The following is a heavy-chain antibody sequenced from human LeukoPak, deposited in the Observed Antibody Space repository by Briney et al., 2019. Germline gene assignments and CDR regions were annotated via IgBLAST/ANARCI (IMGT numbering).Heavy chain of an antibody. CDR3: ASISDLLYYFDS. CDR2: SYTGGNT. CDR1: GFTVSSNY. J-gene: IGHJ4*02. Sequence: GGSLRLSCAASGFTVSSNYMSWVRQAPGRGLEWVSVSYTGGNTHYADSVKGRFTLSTGNSKNTVYLQINSLRVEDTAMYYCASISDLLYYFDSWGQGTLVTVSS. V-gene: IGHV3-66*01.